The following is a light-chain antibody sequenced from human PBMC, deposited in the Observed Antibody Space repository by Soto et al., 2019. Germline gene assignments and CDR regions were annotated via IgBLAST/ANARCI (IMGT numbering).Light chain of an antibody. V-gene: IGKV2-28*01. CDR1: QSLLHTNGDNY. CDR2: LGS. CDR3: MQALQTPRT. J-gene: IGKJ1*01. Sequence: DIVMTQSPLALPVNTGQKGPISCRSSQSLLHTNGDNYVDWYLQKPGQSPQLLIYLGSNRASGVPDRFTGSGSGTDFTLKISRVEAEDVGVYSCMQALQTPRTFGKGTKVDIK.